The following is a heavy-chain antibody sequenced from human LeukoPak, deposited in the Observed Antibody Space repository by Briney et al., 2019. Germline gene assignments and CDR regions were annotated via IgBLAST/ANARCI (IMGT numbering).Heavy chain of an antibody. D-gene: IGHD3-9*01. CDR2: ISSSSSYI. Sequence: GGSLRLSCAASGFTFSSYSMNWVRQAPGKGLEWVSSISSSSSYIYYADSVKGRFTISRDNAKNSLYLQMNSLRAEDTAVYYCARDSVEEYFDRLPTTYYFDYWGQGTLVTVSS. CDR3: ARDSVEEYFDRLPTTYYFDY. J-gene: IGHJ4*02. V-gene: IGHV3-21*01. CDR1: GFTFSSYS.